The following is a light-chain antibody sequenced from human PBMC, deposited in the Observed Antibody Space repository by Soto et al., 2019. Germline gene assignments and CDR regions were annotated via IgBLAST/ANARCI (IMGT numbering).Light chain of an antibody. CDR2: YSS. CDR3: QQYAYWPET. J-gene: IGKJ1*01. Sequence: EVMRTQFPETVSVTPGETFPLSCVASQSVRTNLAWYQQRPGQAPRLLIHYSSTRATDVTARFSGSGSGTNFTLAISRLKSEDFAVYFCQQYAYWPETFGPGTKVDIK. CDR1: QSVRTN. V-gene: IGKV3D-15*01.